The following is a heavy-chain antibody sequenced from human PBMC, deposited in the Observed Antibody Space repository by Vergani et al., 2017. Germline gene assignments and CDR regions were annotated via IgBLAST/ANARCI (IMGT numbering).Heavy chain of an antibody. J-gene: IGHJ1*01. D-gene: IGHD6-13*01. V-gene: IGHV4-61*02. CDR3: ARDRGGSSWYDAEYFQH. CDR2: IYTSGST. CDR1: GGSISSGSYY. Sequence: QVQLQESGPGLVKPSQTLSLTCTVSGGSISSGSYYWSWIRQPAGKGLEWIGRIYTSGSTNYNPSLKIRVTISVDTSKNQFSLKLSSVTAADTAVYYCARDRGGSSWYDAEYFQHWGQGTLVTVSS.